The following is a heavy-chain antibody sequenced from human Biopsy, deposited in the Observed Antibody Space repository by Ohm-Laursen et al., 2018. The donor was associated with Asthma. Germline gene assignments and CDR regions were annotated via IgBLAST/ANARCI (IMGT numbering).Heavy chain of an antibody. CDR1: GFSFNNYG. D-gene: IGHD4-17*01. Sequence: LRLSCAASGFSFNNYGMHWVRQAPGKGLEWVAVMSYDDSHTRYADSVKGRFTISRDFSKNILYLQMSSLRDEDTAVYYCARKARHGDYDFDYWGQGTLVTVSS. CDR3: ARKARHGDYDFDY. J-gene: IGHJ4*02. V-gene: IGHV3-30*03. CDR2: MSYDDSHT.